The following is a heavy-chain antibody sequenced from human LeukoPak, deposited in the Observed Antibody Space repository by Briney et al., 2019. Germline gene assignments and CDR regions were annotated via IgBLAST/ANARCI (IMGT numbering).Heavy chain of an antibody. D-gene: IGHD3-22*01. CDR2: INSDGSST. CDR1: GFTFSNYW. Sequence: GGSLRLSCAASGFTFSNYWMHWVRQAPGKGLVWVSRINSDGSSTSYADSMKSRFTISRDNAKKTLYLQMNSLRAEDTAVYYCARASGTDSSGYVEIDFWGQGTLVTVSS. J-gene: IGHJ4*02. CDR3: ARASGTDSSGYVEIDF. V-gene: IGHV3-74*01.